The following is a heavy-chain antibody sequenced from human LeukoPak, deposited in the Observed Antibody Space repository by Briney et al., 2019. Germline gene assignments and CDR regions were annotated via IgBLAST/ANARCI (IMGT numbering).Heavy chain of an antibody. V-gene: IGHV4-34*01. CDR3: ARGAKRGYSGYDLIDY. D-gene: IGHD5-12*01. CDR2: INHSGST. J-gene: IGHJ4*02. Sequence: SETLSLTCAVYGGSFSGYYWSWIRQPPGKGLEWIGEINHSGSTNYNPSLKSRVTISVDTSKNQFSLRLSSVTAADTAVYYCARGAKRGYSGYDLIDYWGQGTLVTVSS. CDR1: GGSFSGYY.